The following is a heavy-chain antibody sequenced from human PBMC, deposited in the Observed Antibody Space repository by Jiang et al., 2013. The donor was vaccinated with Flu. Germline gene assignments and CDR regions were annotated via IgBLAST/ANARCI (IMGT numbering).Heavy chain of an antibody. CDR2: ISSRSTI. CDR1: GFTFGTYN. J-gene: IGHJ6*02. D-gene: IGHD1-26*01. V-gene: IGHV3-48*01. CDR3: TREDSVGVTIDGMDV. Sequence: QLLESGGGLVQPGESLRLSCAASGFTFGTYNMNWVRQAPGKGLEWVSYISSRSTIYYADSVKGRFTISRDNVKNSLYLQMNNLGAEDAAIYYCTREDSVGVTIDGMDVWGQGTTVTVSS.